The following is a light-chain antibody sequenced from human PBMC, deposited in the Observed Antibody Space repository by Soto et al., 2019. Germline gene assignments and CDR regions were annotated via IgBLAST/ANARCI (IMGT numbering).Light chain of an antibody. CDR3: QQYHDWPPYT. Sequence: EIVMTQSPATLSVSPGDRATLSCRASQSVSSNLAWYQQKPGQAPRLLIYGASTRATGIPARFSGSGSGTDFPLTISSLQSEDFAVYYCQQYHDWPPYTFGQGTNLEIK. V-gene: IGKV3-15*01. CDR2: GAS. CDR1: QSVSSN. J-gene: IGKJ2*01.